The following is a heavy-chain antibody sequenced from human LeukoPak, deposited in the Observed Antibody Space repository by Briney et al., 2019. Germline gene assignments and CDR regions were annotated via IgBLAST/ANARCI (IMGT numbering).Heavy chain of an antibody. J-gene: IGHJ5*02. V-gene: IGHV1-8*01. CDR3: ARGYRLLLLRDMYNWFDP. D-gene: IGHD2-15*01. CDR1: GYTFTSYD. CDR2: MNPNSGNT. Sequence: ASVKVSCKASGYTFTSYDINWVRQATGQGLEWMGWMNPNSGNTGYAQKFQGRVTITRNTSISTAYMELSSLRSEDTAVYYCARGYRLLLLRDMYNWFDPWGQGTLVTVSS.